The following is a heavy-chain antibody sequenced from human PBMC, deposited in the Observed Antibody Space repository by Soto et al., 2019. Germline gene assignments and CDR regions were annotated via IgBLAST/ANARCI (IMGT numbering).Heavy chain of an antibody. J-gene: IGHJ4*02. D-gene: IGHD1-1*01. Sequence: QVQLVQSGTEVTKPGSSVQVSCKLSGGTFGHNGISWVRQVPGQGLEWLGGIIPVYGTVNYALKFLGKVSITADKSTSTAYMELSGLRPEDTALYFCARDGDVTGMTTILDYWGQGTLIHVSS. CDR2: IIPVYGTV. V-gene: IGHV1-69*14. CDR3: ARDGDVTGMTTILDY. CDR1: GGTFGHNG.